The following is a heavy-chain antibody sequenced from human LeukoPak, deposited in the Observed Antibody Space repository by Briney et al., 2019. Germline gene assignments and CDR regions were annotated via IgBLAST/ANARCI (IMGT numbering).Heavy chain of an antibody. V-gene: IGHV6-1*01. CDR3: ARVSSSWSPSLSVTHYFDS. CDR1: GDSVSSNSAA. J-gene: IGHJ4*02. CDR2: TYYRSKLYN. Sequence: SQTLSLTCAISGDSVSSNSAAWDWIRQSPSRGLEWLGSTYYRSKLYNDFAVSVKSLIAINPDTSKNQFSLQLTSVTPEDTAVYYCARVSSSWSPSLSVTHYFDSWGQGALVTVSS. D-gene: IGHD6-6*01.